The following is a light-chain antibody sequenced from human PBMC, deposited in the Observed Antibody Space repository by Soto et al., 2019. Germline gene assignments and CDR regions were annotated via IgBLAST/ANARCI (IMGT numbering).Light chain of an antibody. CDR3: QQYGSSRT. Sequence: IVLTQSPGTLSLSPWERATLSCRASQSVSSSYLAWYQQKPGQAPRLLIYGASSRATGIPDRFSGSGSGTDFTLTISRLEPEDFAVYYCQQYGSSRTFGQGTKV. V-gene: IGKV3-20*01. CDR2: GAS. CDR1: QSVSSSY. J-gene: IGKJ1*01.